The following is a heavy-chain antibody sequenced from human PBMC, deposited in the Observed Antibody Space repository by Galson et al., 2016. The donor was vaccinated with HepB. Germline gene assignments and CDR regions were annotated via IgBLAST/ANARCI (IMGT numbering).Heavy chain of an antibody. CDR1: GFTFSNYG. D-gene: IGHD2-2*01. V-gene: IGHV3-30*18. Sequence: SLRLSCAGSGFTFSNYGLHWVRQAPGKGLEWVAVISHAGRNQYYADSLKGRFNISRDNLKGTLFLQMNNLRPEGTAFYFCAKDGKPWWESYCHTTSCYLGYFDDWGQGTLVTVSS. J-gene: IGHJ4*02. CDR2: ISHAGRNQ. CDR3: AKDGKPWWESYCHTTSCYLGYFDD.